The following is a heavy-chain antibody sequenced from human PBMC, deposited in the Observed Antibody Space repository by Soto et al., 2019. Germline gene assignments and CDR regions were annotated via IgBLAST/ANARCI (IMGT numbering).Heavy chain of an antibody. CDR3: AIGHWLGK. Sequence: EVQLVDSGGALIQHGESLRLSCTASGFTFSDYLMTWVRQAPGKGLERVATIKQDGNEKYYVDSVKGRFTISRDNAKNSLYLQLNALRAEDTAVYYCAIGHWLGKWGQGTLVTVSS. J-gene: IGHJ4*02. V-gene: IGHV3-7*01. CDR2: IKQDGNEK. D-gene: IGHD6-19*01. CDR1: GFTFSDYL.